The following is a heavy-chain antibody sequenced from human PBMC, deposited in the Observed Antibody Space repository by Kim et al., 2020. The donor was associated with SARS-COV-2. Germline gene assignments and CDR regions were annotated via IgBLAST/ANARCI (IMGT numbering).Heavy chain of an antibody. CDR1: GFTVSSHY. CDR3: AKDRSSSWAFDY. J-gene: IGHJ4*02. CDR2: ISNDGSYK. Sequence: GGSLRLSCAVSGFTVSSHYMHWVRQAPGKGLEWVAFISNDGSYKYYGDSVKGRFTISRDNSKNILNLQMNSLKTEDTAVYYCAKDRSSSWAFDYWGQGTLVSVSS. D-gene: IGHD6-19*01. V-gene: IGHV3-30*18.